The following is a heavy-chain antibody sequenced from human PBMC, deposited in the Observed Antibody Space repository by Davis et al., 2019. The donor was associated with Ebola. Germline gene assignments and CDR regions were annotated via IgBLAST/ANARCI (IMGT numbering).Heavy chain of an antibody. CDR1: GFTFSSYW. J-gene: IGHJ4*02. CDR3: ARDFGGRYTSGWFLFDS. D-gene: IGHD6-19*01. Sequence: GGSLRLSCAASGFTFSSYWMSWVRQAPGKGLEWVANIKEDGKERYLVDSVKGRFTISRDNAKNSMYLQMNSLRAEDTAMYYCARDFGGRYTSGWFLFDSWGQGALVTVSS. CDR2: IKEDGKER. V-gene: IGHV3-7*01.